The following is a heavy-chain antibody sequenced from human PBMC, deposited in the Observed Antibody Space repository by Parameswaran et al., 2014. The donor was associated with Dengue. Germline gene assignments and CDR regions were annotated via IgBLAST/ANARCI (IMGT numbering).Heavy chain of an antibody. J-gene: IGHJ5*02. CDR2: ISAYNGNT. V-gene: IGHV1-18*01. CDR3: ARDHGSGWYSNWFDP. Sequence: WVRQAPGQGLEWMGWISAYNGNTNYAQKLQGRVTMTTDTSTSTAYMELRSLRSDDTAVYYCARDHGSGWYSNWFDPWGQGTLVTVSS. D-gene: IGHD6-19*01.